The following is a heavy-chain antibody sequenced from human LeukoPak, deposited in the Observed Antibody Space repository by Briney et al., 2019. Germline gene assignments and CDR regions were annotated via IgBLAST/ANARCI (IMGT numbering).Heavy chain of an antibody. J-gene: IGHJ4*02. V-gene: IGHV4-59*01. CDR2: IHFSGST. CDR3: ARGLYNYDYGFGY. CDR1: DASISGYY. D-gene: IGHD5-18*01. Sequence: PSETLSLTCTVSDASISGYYWSWIRQPPGKGLEWIGSIHFSGSTNYNPSLRSRVTISVDTSKNQLSLKLSSVTAADTAVYYCARGLYNYDYGFGYWGQGALVTVSS.